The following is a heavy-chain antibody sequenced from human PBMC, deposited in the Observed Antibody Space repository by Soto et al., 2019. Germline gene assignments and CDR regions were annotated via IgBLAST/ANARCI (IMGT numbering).Heavy chain of an antibody. Sequence: VESLKISCKGSGYIFTGYWISCFLQMPGKGLECMGRIDPSDSFTNYSPSFQGHVTISVDKSISTVYLQWSSLEASDTAMYYCARLDYTNHYYVDYWGQGSLVTVSS. CDR3: ARLDYTNHYYVDY. V-gene: IGHV5-10-1*01. D-gene: IGHD4-4*01. CDR1: GYIFTGYW. CDR2: IDPSDSFT. J-gene: IGHJ4*02.